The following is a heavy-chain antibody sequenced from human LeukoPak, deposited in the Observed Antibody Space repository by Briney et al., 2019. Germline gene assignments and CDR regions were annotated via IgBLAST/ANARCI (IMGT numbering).Heavy chain of an antibody. J-gene: IGHJ6*02. CDR1: GFTFSSYS. CDR2: ISSSSSTI. D-gene: IGHD4-17*01. Sequence: TGGSLRLSCAASGFTFSSYSMNWVRQAPGKGLEWVSYISSSSSTIYYADSVKGRFTISRDNAKNSLYLQMNSLRDEDTAVYYCARMNPDYGDYYYGMDVWSQGTTVTVSS. CDR3: ARMNPDYGDYYYGMDV. V-gene: IGHV3-48*02.